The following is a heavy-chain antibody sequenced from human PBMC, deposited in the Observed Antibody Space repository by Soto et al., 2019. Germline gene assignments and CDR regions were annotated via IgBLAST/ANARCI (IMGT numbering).Heavy chain of an antibody. J-gene: IGHJ4*02. Sequence: PSETLSLTCTVSGGSISSYYWSWIRQPPGKGLEWIGYIYYSGSTNYNPSLKSRVTISVDTSKIQFSLKLSSVTAADTAVYYCASGGSSGWPMGDYFDYWGQGTLVTVSS. CDR3: ASGGSSGWPMGDYFDY. CDR2: IYYSGST. V-gene: IGHV4-59*01. D-gene: IGHD6-19*01. CDR1: GGSISSYY.